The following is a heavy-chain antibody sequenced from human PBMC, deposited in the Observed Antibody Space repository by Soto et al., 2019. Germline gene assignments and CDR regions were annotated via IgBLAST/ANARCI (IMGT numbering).Heavy chain of an antibody. J-gene: IGHJ4*02. Sequence: ASVKVSCKASGYTFTSYAMHWVRQAPGQRLEWMGWINAGNGNTKYSQKFQGRVTITRDTSASTAYMELSSLRSEDTAVYYCARLHCSSTSCYYDFDYWGQGTLVTVSS. D-gene: IGHD2-2*01. CDR3: ARLHCSSTSCYYDFDY. CDR2: INAGNGNT. V-gene: IGHV1-3*01. CDR1: GYTFTSYA.